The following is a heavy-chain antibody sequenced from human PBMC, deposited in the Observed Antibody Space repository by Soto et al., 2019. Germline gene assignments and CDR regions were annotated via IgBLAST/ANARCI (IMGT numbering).Heavy chain of an antibody. CDR3: AKDKYSSSSLFDY. D-gene: IGHD6-13*01. CDR1: GFTFCDYA. J-gene: IGHJ4*02. Sequence: GGALRLSCAASGFTFCDYAMHWGRQAPGKGLEWVSGISWNSGSIGYADSVKGRFTISRDNAKNSLYLQMNSLRAEDTALYYGAKDKYSSSSLFDYWGQGTLVTVSS. CDR2: ISWNSGSI. V-gene: IGHV3-9*01.